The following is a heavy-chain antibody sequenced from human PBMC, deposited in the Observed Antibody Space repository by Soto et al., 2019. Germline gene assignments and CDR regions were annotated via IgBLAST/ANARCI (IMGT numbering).Heavy chain of an antibody. J-gene: IGHJ4*02. CDR3: ARVGEMATMGSADY. CDR2: IGDSGGSI. Sequence: QVQLVESGGGLVNPGGSLRLSCAASGFSFSDYYMSWIRQAPGKGLEWVSYIGDSGGSIYYADSVKGRFTISRDNAKNSLYLQMNSLRDEDTAVYYCARVGEMATMGSADYWGQGTLVTVSS. D-gene: IGHD5-12*01. V-gene: IGHV3-11*04. CDR1: GFSFSDYY.